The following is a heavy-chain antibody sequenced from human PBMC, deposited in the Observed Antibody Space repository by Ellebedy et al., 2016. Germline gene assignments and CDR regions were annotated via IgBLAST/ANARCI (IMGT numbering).Heavy chain of an antibody. D-gene: IGHD3-16*02. V-gene: IGHV4-34*01. CDR3: ARGGFGGVIVYYYYGMDV. CDR2: INHSGST. CDR1: GGSFSGYY. Sequence: GSLRLSXAVYGGSFSGYYWSWIRQPPGKGLEWIGEINHSGSTNYNPSLKSRVTISVDTSKNQFSLKLSSVTAADTAVYYCARGGFGGVIVYYYYGMDVWGQGTTVTVSS. J-gene: IGHJ6*02.